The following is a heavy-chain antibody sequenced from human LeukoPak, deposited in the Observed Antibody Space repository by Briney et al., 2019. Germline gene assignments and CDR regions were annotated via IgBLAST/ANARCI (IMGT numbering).Heavy chain of an antibody. CDR1: GFTFSSYG. Sequence: GGSLRLSCAASGFTFSSYGMHWVRQAPGKGLEWVAVISYDGSNKYYADSVKGRFTISRDNSKNTLYLQMNSLRAEDTAVCYCAKEQPRWVFDYWGQGTLVTVSS. CDR2: ISYDGSNK. D-gene: IGHD3-16*01. CDR3: AKEQPRWVFDY. V-gene: IGHV3-30*18. J-gene: IGHJ4*02.